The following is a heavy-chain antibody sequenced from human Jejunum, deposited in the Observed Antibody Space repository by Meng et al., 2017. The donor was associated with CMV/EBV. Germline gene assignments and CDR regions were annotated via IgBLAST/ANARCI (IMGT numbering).Heavy chain of an antibody. V-gene: IGHV3-64*01. D-gene: IGHD6-6*01. Sequence: VQLVESGGDLVKPGGSLRLSCAAFKFTFSGSAMHWVRQAPGKGLEYVSGISSDGGSTYYANSVKGRFTISRDNSKDTLFLQMGSLRVEDMAVYSCARGGQYTSSSWTGYWGQGTLVTVSS. CDR3: ARGGQYTSSSWTGY. J-gene: IGHJ4*02. CDR1: KFTFSGSA. CDR2: ISSDGGST.